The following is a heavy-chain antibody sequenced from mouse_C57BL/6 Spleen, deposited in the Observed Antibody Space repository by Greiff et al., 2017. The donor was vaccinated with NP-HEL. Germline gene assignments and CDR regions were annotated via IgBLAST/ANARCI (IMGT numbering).Heavy chain of an antibody. CDR1: GYTFTSYW. CDR2: IHPNSGST. Sequence: VKLQQPGAELVKPGASVKLSCKASGYTFTSYWMHWVKQRPGQGLEWIGMIHPNSGSTNYNEKFKSKATLTVDKSSSTAYMQLSSLTSEDSAVYYCARSGFYAMDYWGQGTSVTVSS. CDR3: ARSGFYAMDY. D-gene: IGHD3-1*01. J-gene: IGHJ4*01. V-gene: IGHV1-64*01.